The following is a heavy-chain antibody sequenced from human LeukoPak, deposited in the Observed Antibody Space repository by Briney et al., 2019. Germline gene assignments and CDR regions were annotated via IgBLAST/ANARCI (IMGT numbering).Heavy chain of an antibody. CDR2: ISGSGGST. CDR1: GFTFSSYE. D-gene: IGHD3-10*01. CDR3: AKDPTRLYGSGSYLL. J-gene: IGHJ4*02. Sequence: GGSLRLSCAASGFTFSSYEMHWVRQAPGKGLEWVSAISGSGGSTYYADSVKGRFTISRDNSKNTLYLQMNSLRAEDTAVYYCAKDPTRLYGSGSYLLWGQGTLVTASS. V-gene: IGHV3-23*01.